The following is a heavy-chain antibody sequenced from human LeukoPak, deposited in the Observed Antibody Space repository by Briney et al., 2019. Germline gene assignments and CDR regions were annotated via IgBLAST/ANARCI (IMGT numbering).Heavy chain of an antibody. CDR2: ISSSSSYI. J-gene: IGHJ5*02. Sequence: GGSLRLSCAASGFTFSSYWMNWVRQAPGKGLEWVSSISSSSSYIYYADSVKGRFTISRDNAKNSLYLQMNSLRAEDTAVYYCARDRVVTPTQRRNWFDPWGQGTPVTVSS. V-gene: IGHV3-21*01. D-gene: IGHD2-21*02. CDR1: GFTFSSYW. CDR3: ARDRVVTPTQRRNWFDP.